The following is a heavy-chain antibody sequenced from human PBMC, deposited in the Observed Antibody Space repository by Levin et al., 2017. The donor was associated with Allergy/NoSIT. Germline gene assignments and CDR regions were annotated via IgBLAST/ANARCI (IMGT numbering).Heavy chain of an antibody. D-gene: IGHD4-17*01. CDR2: IGAYNGST. CDR3: ARRVTTREFDY. V-gene: IGHV1-18*01. J-gene: IGHJ4*02. Sequence: PGASVKVSCKASGYTFPTFGITWVRKAPGQGLEWMGWIGAYNGSTKYAQEFQGRVTMTTDTSTNTAYMELRSLRSDDTAIYYCARRVTTREFDYWGQGTLVTVSS. CDR1: GYTFPTFG.